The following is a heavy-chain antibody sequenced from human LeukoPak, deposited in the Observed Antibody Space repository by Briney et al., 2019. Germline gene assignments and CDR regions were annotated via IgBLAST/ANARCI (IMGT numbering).Heavy chain of an antibody. J-gene: IGHJ4*02. CDR1: GFTFSSYA. D-gene: IGHD1-26*01. V-gene: IGHV3-23*01. CDR3: AKKWELLGYFDY. Sequence: GRSLRLSCAASGFTFSSYAMSWVRQAPGKGLEWVSAISGSGGSTYYADSVKGRFTISRDNSKNTLYLQMNSLRAEDTAVYYCAKKWELLGYFDYWSQGTLVTVSS. CDR2: ISGSGGST.